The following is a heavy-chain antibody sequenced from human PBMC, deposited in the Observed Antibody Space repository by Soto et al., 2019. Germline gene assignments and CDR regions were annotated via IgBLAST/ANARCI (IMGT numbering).Heavy chain of an antibody. Sequence: SETLSLTCAVYGGSFSGYYWSWIRQPPGKGLEWIGEINHSGSTNYNPSLKSRVTISVDTSKNQFSLKLSSVTAADTAVYYCARGSTNGGWPRFNSSPHNYFDYWGQGTLVTVSS. V-gene: IGHV4-34*01. CDR3: ARGSTNGGWPRFNSSPHNYFDY. J-gene: IGHJ4*02. D-gene: IGHD6-13*01. CDR1: GGSFSGYY. CDR2: INHSGST.